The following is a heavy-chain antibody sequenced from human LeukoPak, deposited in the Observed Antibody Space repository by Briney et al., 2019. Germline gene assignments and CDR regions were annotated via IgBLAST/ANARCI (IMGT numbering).Heavy chain of an antibody. J-gene: IGHJ4*02. CDR1: GGTFSSYA. CDR3: ARGYCYNSNCYGNFDF. Sequence: GASVKVSCKASGGTFSSYAISWVRQDPGQGLEWMGGIIPIFGTANYAQKFQGRVTITADESTSTAYMELSSLRSEDTAVYYCARGYCYNSNCYGNFDFWGQGTLVTVSS. V-gene: IGHV1-69*13. D-gene: IGHD2-2*01. CDR2: IIPIFGTA.